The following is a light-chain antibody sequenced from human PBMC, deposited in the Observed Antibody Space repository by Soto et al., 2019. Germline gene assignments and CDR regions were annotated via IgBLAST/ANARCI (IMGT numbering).Light chain of an antibody. J-gene: IGLJ3*02. Sequence: QSALTQPPSASGSPGQSFTISCTGSSSDGGGYNYVSWYQQYPGRAPKLMIYEVTKRPSGVPDRFSGSKSGNTASLTVSGLQAEDEADYYCSSYAASNNFYFVFGGGTKLTVL. CDR3: SSYAASNNFYFV. CDR1: SSDGGGYNY. V-gene: IGLV2-8*01. CDR2: EVT.